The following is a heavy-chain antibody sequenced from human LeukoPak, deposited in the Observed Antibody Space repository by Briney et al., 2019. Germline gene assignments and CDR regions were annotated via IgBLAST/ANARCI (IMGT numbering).Heavy chain of an antibody. Sequence: GGSLRLSCAASGFTFSSYAMSWVRQAPGKGLEWVAFIRYDGSNKYYADSVKGRFTISRDNSKNTLYLQMNSLRAEDTAVYYCAKEASEDSSSWEATFDYWGQGTLVTVSS. D-gene: IGHD6-13*01. V-gene: IGHV3-30*02. CDR3: AKEASEDSSSWEATFDY. CDR1: GFTFSSYA. CDR2: IRYDGSNK. J-gene: IGHJ4*02.